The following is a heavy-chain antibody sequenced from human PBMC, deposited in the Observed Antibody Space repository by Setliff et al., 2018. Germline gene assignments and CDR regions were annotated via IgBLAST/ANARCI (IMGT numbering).Heavy chain of an antibody. Sequence: SLRLSCAASGFTFSSYRMHRVRQAPGKGLEWVAVIWDDGGNKYHADSVKGRFTISRDNSKNTLYLQMNSLRPEDTAVYYCARTCSGSGCYAGLESWGQGTPVTVSS. J-gene: IGHJ4*02. CDR3: ARTCSGSGCYAGLES. D-gene: IGHD2-15*01. CDR1: GFTFSSYR. V-gene: IGHV3-33*08. CDR2: IWDDGGNK.